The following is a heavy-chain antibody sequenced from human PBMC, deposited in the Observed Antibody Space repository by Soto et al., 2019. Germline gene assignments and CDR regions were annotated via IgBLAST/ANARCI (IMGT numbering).Heavy chain of an antibody. CDR2: IWYDGSNK. CDR1: GFTFSSYG. D-gene: IGHD3-3*01. CDR3: ARAGAYYDFWSGYYTRAGWFDP. Sequence: LRLSFAASGFTFSSYGMHWVRQAPGKGLEWVAVIWYDGSNKYYADSVKGRFTISRDNSKNTLYLQMNSLRAEDTAVYYCARAGAYYDFWSGYYTRAGWFDPWGQGTLVTVSS. J-gene: IGHJ5*02. V-gene: IGHV3-33*01.